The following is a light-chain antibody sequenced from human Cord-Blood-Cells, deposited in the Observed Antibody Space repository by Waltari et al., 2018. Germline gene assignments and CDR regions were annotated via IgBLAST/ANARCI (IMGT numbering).Light chain of an antibody. CDR1: SSDVGSYNL. CDR3: CSYAGSSTYVV. CDR2: EVS. J-gene: IGLJ2*01. Sequence: QSALTQPASVSGSPGQSITISCTGTSSDVGSYNLVSWYQQHPGKASKLMIYEVSKRPSGVSNRFSGSKSGNTASLTISGLQAEDEADYYCCSYAGSSTYVVFGGGIKLTVL. V-gene: IGLV2-23*02.